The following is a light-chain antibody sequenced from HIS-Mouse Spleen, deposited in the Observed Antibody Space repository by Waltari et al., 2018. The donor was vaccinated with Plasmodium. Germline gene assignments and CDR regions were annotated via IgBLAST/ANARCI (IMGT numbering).Light chain of an antibody. Sequence: SYELTQPPSVSVSPGQTARITCPGDALPKKYAYWYQQKSGQAPVLVISENSKRPSGIPERFSGASSGTRATLTISGAQVENEADYYCYSTDSSGNHRVFGGGTKLTVL. CDR2: ENS. V-gene: IGLV3-10*01. CDR3: YSTDSSGNHRV. J-gene: IGLJ3*02. CDR1: ALPKKY.